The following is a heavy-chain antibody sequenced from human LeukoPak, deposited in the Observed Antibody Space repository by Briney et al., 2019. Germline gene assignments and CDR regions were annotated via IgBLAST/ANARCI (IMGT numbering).Heavy chain of an antibody. J-gene: IGHJ4*02. CDR1: GGTFSSYA. D-gene: IGHD5-12*01. V-gene: IGHV1-69*13. CDR3: ARGYSGYDWADY. Sequence: SVKVSCKASGGTFSSYAISWVRQAPGQGLEWMGGIIPIFGTANYAQKFQGRVTITADESMSTAYMELSSLRSEDTAVYYCARGYSGYDWADYWGQGTLVTVSS. CDR2: IIPIFGTA.